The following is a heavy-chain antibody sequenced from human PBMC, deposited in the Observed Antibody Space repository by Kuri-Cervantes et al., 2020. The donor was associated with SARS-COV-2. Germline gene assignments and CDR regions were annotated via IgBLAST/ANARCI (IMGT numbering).Heavy chain of an antibody. J-gene: IGHJ6*03. CDR1: GGSFSGYY. CDR3: AGFYYYDSSGFVANYYYMDV. D-gene: IGHD3-22*01. V-gene: IGHV4-34*01. CDR2: INHSGST. Sequence: ESLKISCAVYGGSFSGYYWSWIRQPPGKGLEWIGEINHSGSTNYNPSLKSRVTISVDTSKNQFSLKLSSVTAADTAVYYCAGFYYYDSSGFVANYYYMDVWGKGTTVTVSS.